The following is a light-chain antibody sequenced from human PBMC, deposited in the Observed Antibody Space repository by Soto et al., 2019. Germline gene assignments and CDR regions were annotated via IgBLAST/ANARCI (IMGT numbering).Light chain of an antibody. V-gene: IGLV1-47*02. CDR3: ATWDDSLSGGV. J-gene: IGLJ3*02. CDR1: SSNIGSNY. CDR2: NNS. Sequence: QSVLTQPPSASGTPGQGVTISCSGSSSNIGSNYVFWYQQLPGTAPKLLISNNSQRPSGVPDRFSGSKSGTSASLAISGLRSEDEADYYCATWDDSLSGGVFGGGTQLTVL.